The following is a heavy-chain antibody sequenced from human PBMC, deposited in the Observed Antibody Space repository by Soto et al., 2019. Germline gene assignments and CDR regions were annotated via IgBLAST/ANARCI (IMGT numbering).Heavy chain of an antibody. J-gene: IGHJ4*02. CDR2: ISGSGGST. CDR1: GFTFSSYA. CDR3: AKDTYCSGGSCYSSPAGYFDY. V-gene: IGHV3-23*01. Sequence: GGSLRLSCAASGFTFSSYAMSWVRQAPGKGLEWVSAISGSGGSTYYTDSVKGRFTISRDNSKNTLYLQMNSLRAEDTAVYYCAKDTYCSGGSCYSSPAGYFDYWGQGTLVTVSS. D-gene: IGHD2-15*01.